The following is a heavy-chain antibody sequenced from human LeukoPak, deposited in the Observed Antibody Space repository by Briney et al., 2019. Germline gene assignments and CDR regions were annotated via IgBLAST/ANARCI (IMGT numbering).Heavy chain of an antibody. V-gene: IGHV3-74*01. Sequence: GGSLRLSCAASGFTFSGFWMHWVRQAPGKGLVWVSCISFDGSDATYADSVKGRFTISRDNSKNTLYLQMNSLRAEDTAVYYCAKDWWTGGYYFEYWGQGILVTVSS. D-gene: IGHD2-15*01. CDR1: GFTFSGFW. CDR2: ISFDGSDA. J-gene: IGHJ4*02. CDR3: AKDWWTGGYYFEY.